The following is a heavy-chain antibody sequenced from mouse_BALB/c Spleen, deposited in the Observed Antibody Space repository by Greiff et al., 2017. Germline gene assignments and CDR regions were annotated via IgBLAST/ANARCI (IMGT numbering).Heavy chain of an antibody. Sequence: EVKVVESGGGLVQPGGSLNLSCAASGFDFSRYWMSWARQAPGKGQEWIGEINPGSSTINYTPSLKDKFIISRDNAKNTLYLQMSKVRSEDTALYYCARDRYGYFDVWGAGTTVTVSS. V-gene: IGHV4-2*02. CDR3: ARDRYGYFDV. CDR2: INPGSSTI. J-gene: IGHJ1*01. CDR1: GFDFSRYW. D-gene: IGHD2-14*01.